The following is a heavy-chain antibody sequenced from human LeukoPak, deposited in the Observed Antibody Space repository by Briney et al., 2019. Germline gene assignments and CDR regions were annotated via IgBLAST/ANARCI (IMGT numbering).Heavy chain of an antibody. J-gene: IGHJ3*01. V-gene: IGHV3-21*04. Sequence: PGGSLRLSCAASRFIFSSYSMNWVRQAPGKGLEWVSYISDSSSYTYYADSVKGRFTISRDNAKNSLYLQMNSLRAEDTAVYFCAKDGGYCSSTSCYGGAFDLWGQGTMVTVSS. D-gene: IGHD2-2*01. CDR2: ISDSSSYT. CDR3: AKDGGYCSSTSCYGGAFDL. CDR1: RFIFSSYS.